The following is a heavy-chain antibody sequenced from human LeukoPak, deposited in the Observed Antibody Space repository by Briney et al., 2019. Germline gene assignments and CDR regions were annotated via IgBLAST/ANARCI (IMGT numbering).Heavy chain of an antibody. CDR1: GGTFSSYA. J-gene: IGHJ4*02. D-gene: IGHD2-15*01. CDR3: ARARTRVVVAATFIK. V-gene: IGHV1-69*13. CDR2: IIPIFGTA. Sequence: SVKVSCKASGGTFSSYAISWVRQAPGQGLEWMGGIIPIFGTANYAQKFQGRVTITADESTSTVYMELSSLRSEDTAVYYCARARTRVVVAATFIKWGQGTLVTVSS.